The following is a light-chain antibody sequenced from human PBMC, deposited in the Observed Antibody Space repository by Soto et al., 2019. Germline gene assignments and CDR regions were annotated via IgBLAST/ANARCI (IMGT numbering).Light chain of an antibody. J-gene: IGKJ5*01. CDR2: DAS. CDR3: QQRSNWPPRIT. Sequence: EVVLTQSPATLSLSPGERATLSCRASQSVSSYFAWYQQKPGQAPRLLLYDASNRATGIPPRLSGSGSGTDFTTTISSLQPEDFAVYYCQQRSNWPPRITFGQGTRLEIK. CDR1: QSVSSY. V-gene: IGKV3-11*01.